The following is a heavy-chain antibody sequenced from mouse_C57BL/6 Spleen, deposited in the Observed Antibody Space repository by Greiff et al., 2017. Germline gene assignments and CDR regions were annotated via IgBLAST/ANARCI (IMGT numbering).Heavy chain of an antibody. CDR1: GYTFTDYY. Sequence: EVQLQQSGPELVKPGASVKISCKASGYTFTDYYMNWVKQSHGKSLEWIGDINPNNGGTSYNQKFKGKATLTVDKSSSTAYMELRSLTSEDSAVYYCARDYGPSMDYWGQGTSVTVSS. J-gene: IGHJ4*01. CDR3: ARDYGPSMDY. CDR2: INPNNGGT. D-gene: IGHD1-1*02. V-gene: IGHV1-26*01.